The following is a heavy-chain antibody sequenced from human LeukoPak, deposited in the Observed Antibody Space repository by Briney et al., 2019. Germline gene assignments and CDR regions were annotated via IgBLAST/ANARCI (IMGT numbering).Heavy chain of an antibody. V-gene: IGHV3-21*01. D-gene: IGHD2-2*01. CDR2: ISSSSSYI. Sequence: GGSLRLSCAASGFTFSSYSMNWVRQTPGKGLEWVSSISSSSSYIYYADSVKGRFTISRDNAKNSLYLQMNSLRAEDTAVYYCARVVVPAAIQGWFDPWGQGTLVTVSS. CDR1: GFTFSSYS. CDR3: ARVVVPAAIQGWFDP. J-gene: IGHJ5*02.